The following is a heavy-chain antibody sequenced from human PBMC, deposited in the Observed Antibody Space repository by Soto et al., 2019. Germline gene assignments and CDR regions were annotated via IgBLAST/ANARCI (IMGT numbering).Heavy chain of an antibody. V-gene: IGHV3-23*01. Sequence: GGSLRLSCAASGFTFSSPYSHAMSWVRQSPGKGPERVSPISSNGDNTHYAESVQGRFSISTDASRNTVQLHMKSRSADDRAVYFCVSWVSDDFDYWGHGTPVTVSS. D-gene: IGHD3-3*01. CDR1: GFTFSSPYSHA. CDR3: VSWVSDDFDY. J-gene: IGHJ4*01. CDR2: ISSNGDNT.